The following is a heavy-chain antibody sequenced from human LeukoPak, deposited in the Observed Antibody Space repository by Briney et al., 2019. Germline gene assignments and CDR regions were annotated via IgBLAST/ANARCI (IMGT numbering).Heavy chain of an antibody. CDR1: GFTFSGSA. V-gene: IGHV3-73*01. Sequence: GGSLRLSCAASGFTFSGSAMHWVRQASGKGLEWVGRIRSKANSYATAYAASVKGRFTISRDDSKNTAYLQMNSLKTEDTAVYYCTRLWRRGGYDWGHNWFDPWGQGTLVTVSS. J-gene: IGHJ5*02. D-gene: IGHD5-12*01. CDR3: TRLWRRGGYDWGHNWFDP. CDR2: IRSKANSYAT.